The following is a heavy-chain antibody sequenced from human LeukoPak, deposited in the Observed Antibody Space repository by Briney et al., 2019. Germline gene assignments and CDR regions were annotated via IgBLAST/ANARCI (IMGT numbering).Heavy chain of an antibody. CDR3: AKDEYSSGWGGYWYFDL. D-gene: IGHD6-19*01. CDR2: ISGSGGST. J-gene: IGHJ2*01. CDR1: GFTFSSYG. V-gene: IGHV3-23*01. Sequence: GGSLRLSCAASGFTFSSYGMSWVRQAPGKGLEWVSAISGSGGSTYYADFVKGRFTISRDNSKNTLYLQMNSLRAEDTAVYYCAKDEYSSGWGGYWYFDLWGRGTLVTVSS.